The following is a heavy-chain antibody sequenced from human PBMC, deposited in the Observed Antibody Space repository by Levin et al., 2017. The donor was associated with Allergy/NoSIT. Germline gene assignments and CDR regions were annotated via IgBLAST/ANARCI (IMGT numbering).Heavy chain of an antibody. D-gene: IGHD3-10*01. J-gene: IGHJ5*02. Sequence: SCTVSGGSISSYYWSWIRQPPGKGLEWIGYIYSSGSTNYNPSLKSRVTISVDTSKNQFSLKLRSVTAADTAVYYCARGINSNWFDPWGQGALVTVSS. CDR2: IYSSGST. CDR3: ARGINSNWFDP. CDR1: GGSISSYY. V-gene: IGHV4-59*01.